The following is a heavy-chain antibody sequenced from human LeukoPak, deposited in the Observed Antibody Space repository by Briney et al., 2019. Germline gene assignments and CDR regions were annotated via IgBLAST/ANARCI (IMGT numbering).Heavy chain of an antibody. Sequence: SETLSLTCTVSGGSISSYYWSWIRQPAGKGLEWIGHIYTSGSTNYNPSLKSRVTMSVDTSKNQFSLKLSSVTAADTAVCYCARGSKPGDCHDYWGQGTLVTVSS. V-gene: IGHV4-4*07. CDR1: GGSISSYY. CDR3: ARGSKPGDCHDY. CDR2: IYTSGST. J-gene: IGHJ4*02. D-gene: IGHD2-21*02.